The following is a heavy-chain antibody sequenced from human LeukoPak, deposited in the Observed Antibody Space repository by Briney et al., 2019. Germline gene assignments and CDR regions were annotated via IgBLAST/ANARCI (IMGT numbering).Heavy chain of an antibody. CDR2: ISYSSSYI. CDR1: GFTFSSYS. CDR3: AREYSSSSYYYGMDV. J-gene: IGHJ6*02. V-gene: IGHV3-21*01. D-gene: IGHD6-13*01. Sequence: GGSLRLSRAASGFTFSSYSMNWVRQAPGKGLEWASSISYSSSYIYYADSVKGRFTISRDNAKNSLYLQMNSLRAEDTAVYYCAREYSSSSYYYGMDVWGQGTTVTVSS.